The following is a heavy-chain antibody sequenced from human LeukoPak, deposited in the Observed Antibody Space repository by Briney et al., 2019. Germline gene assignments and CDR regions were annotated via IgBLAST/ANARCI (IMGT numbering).Heavy chain of an antibody. CDR2: MNPNSGNT. V-gene: IGHV1-8*03. D-gene: IGHD6-13*01. CDR3: ARGGWGIAASRAFDI. CDR1: GYTFTSYG. J-gene: IGHJ3*02. Sequence: GASVKVSCKASGYTFTSYGISWVRQAPGQGLEWMGWMNPNSGNTGYAQKFQGRVTITRNTSISTAYMELSSLRSEDTAVYYCARGGWGIAASRAFDIWGQGTMVTVSS.